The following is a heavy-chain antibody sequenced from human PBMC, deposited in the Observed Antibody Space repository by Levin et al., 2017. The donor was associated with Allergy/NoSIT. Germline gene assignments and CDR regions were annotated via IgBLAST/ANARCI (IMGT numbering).Heavy chain of an antibody. D-gene: IGHD3-10*01. CDR2: ISWNSGNI. CDR1: GFSFDDYA. V-gene: IGHV3-9*01. Sequence: LSLTCAASGFSFDDYAMHWVRQAPGKGLEWVSGISWNSGNIGYADSVKGRFTISRDNAKNSLYLQMNSLRAEDTALYYCAKSSISMLRGVPDYWGQGILVTVSS. CDR3: AKSSISMLRGVPDY. J-gene: IGHJ4*02.